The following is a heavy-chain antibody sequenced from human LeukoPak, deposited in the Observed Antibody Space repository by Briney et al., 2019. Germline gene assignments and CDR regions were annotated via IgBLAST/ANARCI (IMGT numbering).Heavy chain of an antibody. V-gene: IGHV4-4*07. CDR3: VRDLGYYYDSSTYFYGMDV. J-gene: IGHJ6*02. CDR2: IYTSGSS. CDR1: GGSISSYY. D-gene: IGHD3-22*01. Sequence: PSETLSLTCTVSGGSISSYYWSWIRQPAGKGLEWIGRIYTSGSSNYNPSLKSRATMSVDTSKNQFSLQLTSVTAADTAVYYCVRDLGYYYDSSTYFYGMDVWGQGTTVTVSS.